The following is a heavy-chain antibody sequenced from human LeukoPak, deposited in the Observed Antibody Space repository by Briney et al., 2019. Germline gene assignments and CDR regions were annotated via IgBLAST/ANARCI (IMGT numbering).Heavy chain of an antibody. J-gene: IGHJ3*01. CDR1: GGSISSSSYY. CDR2: IYYSGST. CDR3: ARGGLVRGTINSLIGFDV. D-gene: IGHD3-10*01. Sequence: SETLSLTCTVSGGSISSSSYYWGWIRQPPGKGLEWIGSIYYSGSTYYNASLKSRVTISVDTSKTQSSLQLNSVTAEATALYYRARGGLVRGTINSLIGFDVWGQGIMVAVSS. V-gene: IGHV4-39*07.